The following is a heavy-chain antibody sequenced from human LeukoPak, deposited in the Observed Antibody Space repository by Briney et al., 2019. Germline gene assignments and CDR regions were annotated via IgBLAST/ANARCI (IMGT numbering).Heavy chain of an antibody. J-gene: IGHJ6*03. V-gene: IGHV3-33*06. D-gene: IGHD4-17*01. CDR3: AKGMTTGPRSVYHYMDV. CDR1: GFTFSGYG. Sequence: GGSLRLSCVASGFTFSGYGMHWVRQAPGKGLEWLSLLWYDGSNEYYADSVKGRFTISRDNSKNTLYLQMNSLRAEDTAVYYCAKGMTTGPRSVYHYMDVWGKGTTVTVSS. CDR2: LWYDGSNE.